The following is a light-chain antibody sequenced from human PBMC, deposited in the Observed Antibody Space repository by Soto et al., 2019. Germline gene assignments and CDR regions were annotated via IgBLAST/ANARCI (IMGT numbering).Light chain of an antibody. J-gene: IGKJ2*01. CDR3: QQYNNWPYT. V-gene: IGKV3-15*01. Sequence: EIVMKQSPATLSVSPGERATLSCRASKSVSSNLAWYQQTPGQAPRLLIYGTSTRATGIPARFSGSGSGTEFTLTISSLQSEDFAVYYCQQYNNWPYTFGHGTKLEIK. CDR2: GTS. CDR1: KSVSSN.